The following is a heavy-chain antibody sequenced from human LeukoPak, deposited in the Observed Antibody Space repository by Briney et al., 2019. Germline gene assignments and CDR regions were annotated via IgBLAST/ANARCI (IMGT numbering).Heavy chain of an antibody. Sequence: ASVKVSCTASGYTFTSYYMHWVRQAPGQGLEWMGKINPSGGSTSYAQKFQGRVTMTRDTSTSTVYMELSSLRSEDTAVYYCARDWGLYGDYQKRGVFDYWGQGTLVTVSS. CDR2: INPSGGST. CDR3: ARDWGLYGDYQKRGVFDY. D-gene: IGHD4-17*01. V-gene: IGHV1-46*01. CDR1: GYTFTSYY. J-gene: IGHJ4*02.